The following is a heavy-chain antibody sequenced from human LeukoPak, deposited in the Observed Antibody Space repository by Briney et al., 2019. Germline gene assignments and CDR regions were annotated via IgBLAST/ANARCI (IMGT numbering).Heavy chain of an antibody. CDR3: ARRYYYGSGSKYYFDY. J-gene: IGHJ4*02. V-gene: IGHV5-51*01. CDR2: IYPGDSDT. D-gene: IGHD3-10*01. Sequence: GESLKISCKGSGYSFTSYWIGWVRQMPGKGLEWMGIIYPGDSDTRYSPSFQGQVTISADKSISTAYLQWSSLKASDTAMYYCARRYYYGSGSKYYFDYWGQGTLVTVSS. CDR1: GYSFTSYW.